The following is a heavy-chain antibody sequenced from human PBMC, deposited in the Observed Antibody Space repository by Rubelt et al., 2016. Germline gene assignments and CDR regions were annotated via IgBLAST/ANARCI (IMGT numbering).Heavy chain of an antibody. D-gene: IGHD3-22*01. V-gene: IGHV4-30-2*04. CDR2: SGST. Sequence: SGSTYYNPSLKSRVTISVDTSKNQFSLKLSSVTAADTAVYYRARSWAYDSSGYLAYWGQGTLVTVSS. J-gene: IGHJ4*02. CDR3: ARSWAYDSSGYLAY.